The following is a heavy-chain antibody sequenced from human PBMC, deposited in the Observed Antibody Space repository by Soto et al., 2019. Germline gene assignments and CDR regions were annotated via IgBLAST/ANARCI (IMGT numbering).Heavy chain of an antibody. D-gene: IGHD3-10*01. CDR1: GFTFSSYA. Sequence: VQLLDSGGGLVQPGVSLRLSCAASGFTFSSYAMSWVRQAPGKGLEWVSSISGSGGGTYYADSVKGRFTISRDNSKNALPLQMNSLRAEDTGVYYCANSRGSGSYFNPSEAFDLWGQGTMVTVSS. CDR3: ANSRGSGSYFNPSEAFDL. CDR2: ISGSGGGT. J-gene: IGHJ3*01. V-gene: IGHV3-23*01.